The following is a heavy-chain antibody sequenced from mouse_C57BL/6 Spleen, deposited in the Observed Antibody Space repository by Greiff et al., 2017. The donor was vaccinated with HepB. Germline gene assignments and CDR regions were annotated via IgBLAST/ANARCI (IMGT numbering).Heavy chain of an antibody. J-gene: IGHJ2*01. D-gene: IGHD1-1*01. V-gene: IGHV1-50*01. Sequence: VQLQQPGAELVKPGASVKLSCKASGYTFTSYWMQWVKQRPGQGLEWIGEIDPSDSYTNYNQKFKGKATLTVDTSSSTAYMQLSSLTSEDSAVYYCARRGIYGSSSPDYWGQGTTLTVSS. CDR1: GYTFTSYW. CDR2: IDPSDSYT. CDR3: ARRGIYGSSSPDY.